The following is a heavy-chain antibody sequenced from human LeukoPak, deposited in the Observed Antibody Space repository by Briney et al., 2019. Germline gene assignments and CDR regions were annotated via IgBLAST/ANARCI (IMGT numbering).Heavy chain of an antibody. CDR2: ISSSGSTI. V-gene: IGHV3-48*04. CDR3: ARVGTDGSYFFFYYYYYMDV. CDR1: GFTFSSYS. J-gene: IGHJ6*03. D-gene: IGHD1-26*01. Sequence: GGSLRLSCAASGFTFSSYSMNWVRQAPGKGLEWVSYISSSGSTIYYADSVKGRFTISRDNAKNSLYLQMNSLRAEDTAVYYCARVGTDGSYFFFYYYYYMDVWGKGTTVTVSS.